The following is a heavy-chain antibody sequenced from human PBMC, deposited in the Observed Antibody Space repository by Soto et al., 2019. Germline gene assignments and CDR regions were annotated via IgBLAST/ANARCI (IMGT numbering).Heavy chain of an antibody. Sequence: EASVKVSCRTSGYTFTDYYTNWVRQAPGQGLEWMGWMNPKSGGAYFAQKFQGRVTLTRDTSIGTAYIEVNSLTSDDTAVYFCTRENIENSDGLYDAFDIWGQGTTVTVSS. J-gene: IGHJ3*02. V-gene: IGHV1-2*02. D-gene: IGHD5-18*01. CDR1: GYTFTDYY. CDR2: MNPKSGGA. CDR3: TRENIENSDGLYDAFDI.